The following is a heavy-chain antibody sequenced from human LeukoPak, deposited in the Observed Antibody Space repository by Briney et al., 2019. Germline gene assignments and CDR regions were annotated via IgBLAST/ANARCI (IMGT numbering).Heavy chain of an antibody. CDR3: ASGPKMVYGILGPLEY. J-gene: IGHJ4*02. CDR2: IIPIFGTA. V-gene: IGHV1-69*05. D-gene: IGHD2-8*01. Sequence: ASVKVSCKASGGTFSSYAISWVRQAPGQGLEWMGGIIPIFGTANYAQKFQGRVTITTDESTSTAYMELSSLRSEDTAVYYCASGPKMVYGILGPLEYWGQGTLVTVSS. CDR1: GGTFSSYA.